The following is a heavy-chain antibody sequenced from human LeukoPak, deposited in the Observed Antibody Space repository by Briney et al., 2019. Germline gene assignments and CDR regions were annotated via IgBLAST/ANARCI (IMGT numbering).Heavy chain of an antibody. J-gene: IGHJ4*02. CDR2: ITDSGGHT. D-gene: IGHD2-21*01. V-gene: IGHV3-23*01. CDR1: GFTFSTYA. CDR3: ARRLAYCGGDCYNFDY. Sequence: GGSLRLSCAASGFTFSTYAMSWVRQAPGKGLEWVSAITDSGGHTYYADSVKGRFTISRDNSKNTLYLQMNSLRAEDTAVYYCARRLAYCGGDCYNFDYWGQGTLVTVSS.